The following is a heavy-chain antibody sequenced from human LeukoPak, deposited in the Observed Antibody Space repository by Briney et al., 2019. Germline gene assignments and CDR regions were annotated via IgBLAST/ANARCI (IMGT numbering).Heavy chain of an antibody. CDR2: INAGNGNT. Sequence: ASVKVSCKASGYTFTSYAMHWVRQAPGQRLEWMGWINAGNGNTKYSQKFQGRVTITRDTSASTAYMELSSLRSEDTAVYYCASGYCSGGSCYEGWFDPWGQGTLVTVSS. D-gene: IGHD2-15*01. CDR1: GYTFTSYA. V-gene: IGHV1-3*01. CDR3: ASGYCSGGSCYEGWFDP. J-gene: IGHJ5*02.